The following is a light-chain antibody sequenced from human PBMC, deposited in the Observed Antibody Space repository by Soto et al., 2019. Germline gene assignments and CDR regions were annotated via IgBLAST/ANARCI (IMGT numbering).Light chain of an antibody. J-gene: IGKJ4*01. CDR3: MQALESPPT. CDR2: LGS. CDR1: QTLLHSNGQSC. V-gene: IGKV2-28*01. Sequence: DLVMTQSPFFLSVTPGEPASISCWSSQTLLHSNGQSCLDWYLLRPGRSPQLLIHLGSVRASGVPDRFSGSGSGTDFTLRISKVEAEDVGVYYCMQALESPPTFGGGTQVEIK.